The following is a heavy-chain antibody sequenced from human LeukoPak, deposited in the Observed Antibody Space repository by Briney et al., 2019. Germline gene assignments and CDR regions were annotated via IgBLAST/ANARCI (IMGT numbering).Heavy chain of an antibody. J-gene: IGHJ4*02. CDR3: ARGDHGVVVAATSLDY. Sequence: ASVKVSCKASGYTFTGYYVHWLRQAPGQGLEWMGWITPNSGNTNYAQKFQVRVTMTRDTSISTAYMELSRLRSDDTAVYYCARGDHGVVVAATSLDYWGQGTLVTVSS. D-gene: IGHD2-15*01. CDR2: ITPNSGNT. CDR1: GYTFTGYY. V-gene: IGHV1-2*02.